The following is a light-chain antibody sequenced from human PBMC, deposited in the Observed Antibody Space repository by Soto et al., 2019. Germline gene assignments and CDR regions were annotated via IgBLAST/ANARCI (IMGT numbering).Light chain of an antibody. Sequence: ETVLTQSPATLSLSPGERATLSCRASQSISSYLAWYQQKPGQAPRLLIYDASNRATGIPARFSGSGSGTDFTLTISSLEPEDFAVYYCQQRSNWPPITXG. CDR3: QQRSNWPPIT. J-gene: IGKJ5*01. CDR2: DAS. V-gene: IGKV3-11*01. CDR1: QSISSY.